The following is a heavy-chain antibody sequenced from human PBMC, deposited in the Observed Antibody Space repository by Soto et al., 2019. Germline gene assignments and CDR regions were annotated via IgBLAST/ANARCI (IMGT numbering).Heavy chain of an antibody. CDR2: INTSGHSR. D-gene: IGHD2-2*01. J-gene: IGHJ4*02. Sequence: QVQLVESGGGLVKPGGSLRLSCAASGFTFSDYYMWWIGQAPGKGLEWVSYINTSGHSRYSADSVKGRFTISRDNAKNSLDLQMNNLRVEDTAVYYCARDRTDCSRTSCSIDHWGQGTLVTVSS. CDR1: GFTFSDYY. CDR3: ARDRTDCSRTSCSIDH. V-gene: IGHV3-11*01.